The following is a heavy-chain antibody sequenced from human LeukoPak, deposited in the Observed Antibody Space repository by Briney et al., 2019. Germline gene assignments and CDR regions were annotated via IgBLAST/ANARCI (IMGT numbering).Heavy chain of an antibody. CDR2: INPNSGGT. V-gene: IGHV1-2*02. CDR3: ARRSYYYYYYMDV. J-gene: IGHJ6*03. D-gene: IGHD5-24*01. Sequence: ASVKVSCKASGRTFTGYYMHWVRQAPGQGLEWMGWINPNSGGTNYAQKFQGRVTMTRDTSISTAYMELSRLRSDDTAVYYCARRSYYYYYYMDVWGKGTTVTVSS. CDR1: GRTFTGYY.